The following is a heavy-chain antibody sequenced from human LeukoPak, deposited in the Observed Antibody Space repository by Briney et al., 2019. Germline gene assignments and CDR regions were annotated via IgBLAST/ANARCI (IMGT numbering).Heavy chain of an antibody. CDR1: GFTFSSYG. CDR3: AKVVGTGTTPTDC. Sequence: GGSLRLSCAASGFTFSSYGMHWVRQAPGKGLEWVAVISYDGSNKYYADSVKGRFTISRDNSKNTLSLQMNSLRVEDTAVYYCAKVVGTGTTPTDCWGQGTLVTVSS. CDR2: ISYDGSNK. V-gene: IGHV3-30*18. J-gene: IGHJ4*02. D-gene: IGHD1-1*01.